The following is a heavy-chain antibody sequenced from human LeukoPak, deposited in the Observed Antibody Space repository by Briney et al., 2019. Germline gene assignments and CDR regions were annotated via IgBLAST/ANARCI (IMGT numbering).Heavy chain of an antibody. Sequence: SEPLSLICAVYGGSFSGYYWSWIRQPPGKGLEWIGEINHSGSTNYNPSLKSRVTISVDTSKNQFSLKLSSVTAADTAVYYCASHYCSSTSCYFSGWGQGTLVTVSS. D-gene: IGHD2-2*01. CDR2: INHSGST. CDR3: ASHYCSSTSCYFSG. J-gene: IGHJ4*02. CDR1: GGSFSGYY. V-gene: IGHV4-34*01.